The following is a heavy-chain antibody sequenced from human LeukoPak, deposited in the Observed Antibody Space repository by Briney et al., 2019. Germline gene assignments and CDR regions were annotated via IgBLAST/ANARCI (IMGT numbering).Heavy chain of an antibody. CDR2: IYTSGST. V-gene: IGHV4-61*02. CDR3: ARGENYDILTGYYGGGDY. J-gene: IGHJ4*02. D-gene: IGHD3-9*01. Sequence: DPSETLSLTCTVSGGSISSSSYYWSWIRQPAGKGLEWIGRIYTSGSTNYNPSLKSRVTISVDTSKNQFSLKLSSVTAADTAVYYCARGENYDILTGYYGGGDYWGQGTLVTVSS. CDR1: GGSISSSSYY.